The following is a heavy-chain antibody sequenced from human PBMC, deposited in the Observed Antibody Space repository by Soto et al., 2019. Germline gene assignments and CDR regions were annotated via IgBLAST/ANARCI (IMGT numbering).Heavy chain of an antibody. CDR2: INHSGST. V-gene: IGHV4-34*01. CDR1: GGSFSGYY. Sequence: SETLSLTCAVYGGSFSGYYWSWIRQPPGKGLEWIGEINHSGSTNYNPSLKSRVTISVDTSKNQFSLKLSSVTAADTAVYYCAANQGDSGYDRYYFDYWGQGTLVTVSS. J-gene: IGHJ4*02. CDR3: AANQGDSGYDRYYFDY. D-gene: IGHD5-12*01.